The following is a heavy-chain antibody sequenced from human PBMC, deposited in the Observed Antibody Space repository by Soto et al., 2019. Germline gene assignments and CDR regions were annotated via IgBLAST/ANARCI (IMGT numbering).Heavy chain of an antibody. V-gene: IGHV3-48*02. CDR2: ISSSSSTI. CDR1: GFTFSSYS. D-gene: IGHD3-22*01. CDR3: ARDTWTYYYDSSGYSDAFDI. J-gene: IGHJ3*02. Sequence: PVGSLRLSCAASGFTFSSYSMNWVRQAPGKGLEWVSYISSSSSTIYYADSVKGRFTISRDNAKNSLYLQMNSLRDEDTAVYYCARDTWTYYYDSSGYSDAFDIWGQGTMVTVSS.